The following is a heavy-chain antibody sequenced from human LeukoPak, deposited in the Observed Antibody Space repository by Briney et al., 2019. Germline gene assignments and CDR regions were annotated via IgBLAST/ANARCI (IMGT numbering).Heavy chain of an antibody. D-gene: IGHD3-10*01. CDR2: IYHSGST. J-gene: IGHJ4*02. Sequence: PSETLSLTCAVSGGSISSSNWWSWVRQPPGKGLEWIGEIYHSGSTNYNASLKSRVTISVDKSKNQFSLKLSSVTAADTAVYYCARAYGSGSYYGFDYWGQGTLVTVSS. V-gene: IGHV4-4*02. CDR3: ARAYGSGSYYGFDY. CDR1: GGSISSSNW.